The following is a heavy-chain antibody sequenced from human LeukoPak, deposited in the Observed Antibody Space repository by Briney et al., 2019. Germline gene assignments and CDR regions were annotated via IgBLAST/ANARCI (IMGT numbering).Heavy chain of an antibody. CDR1: GGSFSGYF. Sequence: SETLSLTCAVYGGSFSGYFWSWIRQPPGKGLEWIGEINHSGSTAYNPSLKSRVTISADTSKNQFSLKLTSVTAADTAVYYCASPSDGYGYGRSLNYWGQGTLVTVSS. D-gene: IGHD5-18*01. CDR3: ASPSDGYGYGRSLNY. J-gene: IGHJ4*02. V-gene: IGHV4-34*01. CDR2: INHSGST.